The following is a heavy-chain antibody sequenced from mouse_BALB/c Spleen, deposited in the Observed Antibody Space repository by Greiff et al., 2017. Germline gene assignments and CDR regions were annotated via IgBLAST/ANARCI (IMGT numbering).Heavy chain of an antibody. CDR1: GFTFSSYT. CDR3: TRAHMDY. CDR2: ISSGGSYT. Sequence: EVKLVESGGGLVKPGGSLKLSCAASGFTFSSYTMSWVRQTPEKRLEWVATISSGGSYTYYPDSVKGRFTISRDNAKNTLYLQMSSLKSEDTAMYYCTRAHMDYWGQGTSVTVSS. J-gene: IGHJ4*01. V-gene: IGHV5-6-4*01.